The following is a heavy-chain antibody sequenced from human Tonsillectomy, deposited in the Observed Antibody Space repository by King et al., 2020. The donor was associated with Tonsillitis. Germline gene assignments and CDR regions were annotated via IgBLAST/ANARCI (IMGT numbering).Heavy chain of an antibody. CDR1: GFRFSTYG. CDR3: ATGDSSGYKKGDYYFDY. CDR2: ISDDGRSK. V-gene: IGHV3-30*03. Sequence: VQLVESGGGVVQPGGSLRLSCAASGFRFSTYGMHWVRQAPGKGLEWGAVISDDGRSKFYADAVKGRFTISRGNSSKTLFLQMDSLRAEDTAVYYCATGDSSGYKKGDYYFDYWGPGTLVIVSS. J-gene: IGHJ4*02. D-gene: IGHD3-22*01.